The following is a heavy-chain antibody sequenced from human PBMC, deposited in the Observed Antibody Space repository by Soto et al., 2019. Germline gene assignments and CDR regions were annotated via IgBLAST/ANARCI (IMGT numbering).Heavy chain of an antibody. J-gene: IGHJ5*02. Sequence: EVQLLESGGGLVQPGGSLRLSCAASGFPFSSRAMSWVRQAPGKGLEWVSAISGSGTITYYADSVKGRFTISRDTSKNTLYLQMTSLRADDTAVYYCAEWARYCSGADCRAWGQETRVTVSS. CDR3: AEWARYCSGADCRA. CDR2: ISGSGTIT. V-gene: IGHV3-23*01. CDR1: GFPFSSRA. D-gene: IGHD2-15*01.